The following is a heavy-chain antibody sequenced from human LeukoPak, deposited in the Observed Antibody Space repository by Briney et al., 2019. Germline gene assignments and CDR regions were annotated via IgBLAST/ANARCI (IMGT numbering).Heavy chain of an antibody. V-gene: IGHV1-46*01. CDR2: ISPSGGST. J-gene: IGHJ5*02. CDR1: GYTFTSNY. D-gene: IGHD1-26*01. CDR3: ARDHAAGWELPLNWFDP. Sequence: ASVKVSCKAFGYTFTSNYMHWVRQAPGQGPEWMGVISPSGGSTTYAQKFQGRITLTRDMSTSTDYLELSSLRSEDTAVYYCARDHAAGWELPLNWFDPWGQGTLVTVSS.